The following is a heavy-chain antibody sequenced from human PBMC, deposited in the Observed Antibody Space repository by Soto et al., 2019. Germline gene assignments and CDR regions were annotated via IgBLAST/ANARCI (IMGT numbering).Heavy chain of an antibody. J-gene: IGHJ3*02. CDR2: ISYDGSNK. CDR1: GFTFSSYG. D-gene: IGHD6-13*01. CDR3: AKNMLSSSWENDAFDI. Sequence: QVQLVESGGGVVQPGRSLRLSCAASGFTFSSYGMHWVRQAQGKGLEWVAVISYDGSNKYYADSVKGRFTISRDNSKNTLYLQMNSLRAEDTAVYYCAKNMLSSSWENDAFDIWGQGTMVTVSS. V-gene: IGHV3-30*18.